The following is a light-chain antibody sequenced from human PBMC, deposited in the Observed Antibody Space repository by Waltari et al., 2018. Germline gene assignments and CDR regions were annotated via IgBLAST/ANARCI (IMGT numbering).Light chain of an antibody. J-gene: IGKJ1*01. CDR3: QMYVRLPVT. CDR1: QSVGRS. Sequence: EIVLTQSPVTLSLFQGERATLSCRASQSVGRSLAWYQQKPGQPPRLLIYNASNRASGIPDRFSGSGSGADFSLTIIRLEPEDFAVYYCQMYVRLPVTFGQGTKVEVK. V-gene: IGKV3-20*01. CDR2: NAS.